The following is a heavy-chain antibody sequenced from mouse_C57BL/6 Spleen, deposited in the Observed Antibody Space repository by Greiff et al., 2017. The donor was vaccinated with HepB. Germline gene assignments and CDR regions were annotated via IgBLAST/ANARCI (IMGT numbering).Heavy chain of an antibody. V-gene: IGHV1-66*01. J-gene: IGHJ4*01. CDR2: IYPGSGNT. CDR1: GYSFTSYY. Sequence: VQLQESGPELVKPGASVKISCKASGYSFTSYYIHWVKQRPGQGLEWIGWIYPGSGNTKYNEKFKGKATLTADTSSSTAYMQLSSLTSEDSAVYYCAREGLFYGSEAMDYWGQGTSVTVSS. CDR3: AREGLFYGSEAMDY. D-gene: IGHD1-1*01.